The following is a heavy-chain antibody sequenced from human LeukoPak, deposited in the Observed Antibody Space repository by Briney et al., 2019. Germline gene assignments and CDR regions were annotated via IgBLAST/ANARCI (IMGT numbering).Heavy chain of an antibody. CDR3: AKLLGYTDY. CDR2: ISGSGGGT. D-gene: IGHD3-16*01. CDR1: GFTFSSYS. V-gene: IGHV3-23*01. Sequence: PGGSLRLSCAASGFTFSSYSMNWVRQAPGKGLEWVSGISGSGGGTYYADSVRGRFTISRDNSKNTLYLQMNSLRDEDTAVYYCAKLLGYTDYWGQGTLVTVSS. J-gene: IGHJ4*02.